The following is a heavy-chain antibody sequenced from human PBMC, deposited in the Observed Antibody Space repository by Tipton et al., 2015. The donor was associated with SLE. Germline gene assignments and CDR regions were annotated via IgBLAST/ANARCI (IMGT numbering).Heavy chain of an antibody. V-gene: IGHV4-39*07. D-gene: IGHD2-2*01. CDR3: VVCSPSSCSYFDY. CDR1: GGSISSSSYY. J-gene: IGHJ4*02. Sequence: TLSLTCTVSGGSISSSSYYWGWIRQPPGKGLEWIGSIYYSGSTYYNPSLKSRVTLSVDASKDQFSLRLTSVTAADTAVYYCVVCSPSSCSYFDYWGQGRLVTVSS. CDR2: IYYSGST.